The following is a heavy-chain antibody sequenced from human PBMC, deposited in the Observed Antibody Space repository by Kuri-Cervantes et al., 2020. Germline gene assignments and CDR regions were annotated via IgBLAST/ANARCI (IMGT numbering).Heavy chain of an antibody. CDR2: IIPILGMA. CDR3: ARVDSIYTGPYGMDV. CDR1: GYTLTELS. D-gene: IGHD3-16*01. Sequence: SVKVSCKVSGYTLTELSMHWVRQAPGKGLEWMGRIIPILGMANYAQKLQGRITITADKSTSTAYMELSSLRSEDTAVYYCARVDSIYTGPYGMDVWGQGTTVTVSS. J-gene: IGHJ6*02. V-gene: IGHV1-69*04.